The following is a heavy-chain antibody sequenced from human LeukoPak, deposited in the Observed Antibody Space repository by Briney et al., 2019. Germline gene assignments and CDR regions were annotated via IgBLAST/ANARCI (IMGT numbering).Heavy chain of an antibody. Sequence: ASVKVSCKASGYTFTGYYLHWVRQAPGQGLEWMGWINPKSGGSKYAQKFEGRVTMTRDMSISTAYMELSRLRSDDTAVYYCAREEGGYTSIHAGDNWFDPWGQGTLVTVSS. V-gene: IGHV1-2*02. CDR1: GYTFTGYY. D-gene: IGHD6-13*01. J-gene: IGHJ5*02. CDR2: INPKSGGS. CDR3: AREEGGYTSIHAGDNWFDP.